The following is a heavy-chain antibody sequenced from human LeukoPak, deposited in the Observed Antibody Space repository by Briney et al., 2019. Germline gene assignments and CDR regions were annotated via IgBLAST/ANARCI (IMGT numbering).Heavy chain of an antibody. CDR2: IYYSGST. J-gene: IGHJ4*02. D-gene: IGHD6-13*01. Sequence: PSETLSLTCTVSGGSISSGGYYWSWIRQHPGKGLEWIGYIYYSGSTYYNPSLKSRVTISVDTSKNQFSLKLSSVTAADTAVYYRARVSRAYSSSWATLDYWGQGTLVTVSS. CDR1: GGSISSGGYY. V-gene: IGHV4-31*03. CDR3: ARVSRAYSSSWATLDY.